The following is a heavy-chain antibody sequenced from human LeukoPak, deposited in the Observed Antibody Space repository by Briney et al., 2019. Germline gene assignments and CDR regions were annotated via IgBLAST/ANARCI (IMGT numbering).Heavy chain of an antibody. CDR1: GYTFTSYG. D-gene: IGHD3-22*01. Sequence: ASVKVSCKASGYTFTSYGISWVRQAPGQGLEWMGWISAYNGNTNYAQKLQGRVTMTTDTSTSTAYMELRGLRSDDTAVYYCARDSIYYDSSGYDYWGQGTLVTVSS. J-gene: IGHJ4*02. CDR2: ISAYNGNT. V-gene: IGHV1-18*01. CDR3: ARDSIYYDSSGYDY.